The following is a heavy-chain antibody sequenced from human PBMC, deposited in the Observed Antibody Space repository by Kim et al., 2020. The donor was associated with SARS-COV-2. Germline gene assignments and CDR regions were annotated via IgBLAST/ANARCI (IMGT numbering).Heavy chain of an antibody. D-gene: IGHD5-18*01. V-gene: IGHV3-33*01. Sequence: GGSLRLSCAASGFTFSSYGMHWVRQAPGKGLEWVAVIWYDGSNKYYADSVKGRFTISRDNSKNTLYLQMNSLRAEDTAVYYCAGGYSYGPFDYWGQGTLVTVSS. CDR1: GFTFSSYG. CDR2: IWYDGSNK. CDR3: AGGYSYGPFDY. J-gene: IGHJ4*02.